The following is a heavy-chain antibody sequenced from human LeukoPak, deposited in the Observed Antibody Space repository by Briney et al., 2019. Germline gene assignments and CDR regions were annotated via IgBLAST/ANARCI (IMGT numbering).Heavy chain of an antibody. J-gene: IGHJ5*02. CDR3: AGVGGCSSTSCYVWFDP. V-gene: IGHV1-18*01. CDR2: ISAYNGNT. Sequence: ASVKVSCKTSGYTFSNFGINWVRQAPGQGLEWMGWISAYNGNTNYAQKLQGRVTMTTDTSTSTAYMELRSLRSDDTAVYYCAGVGGCSSTSCYVWFDPWGQGTLVTVSS. D-gene: IGHD2-2*01. CDR1: GYTFSNFG.